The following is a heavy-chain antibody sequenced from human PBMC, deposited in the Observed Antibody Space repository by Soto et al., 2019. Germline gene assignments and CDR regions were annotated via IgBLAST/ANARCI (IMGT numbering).Heavy chain of an antibody. CDR2: ICHSGRT. CDR3: ARGSFSSSSSWFDP. Sequence: SETLSLTCAVSGYSISSGYYWGWIRQPPGKGLEWIGSICHSGRTYYNPSLHSRVSIAVDTTENQSSLKLTSVTAADTSVYYCARGSFSSSSSWFDPWGRGTLVTVSS. D-gene: IGHD6-6*01. V-gene: IGHV4-38-2*01. J-gene: IGHJ5*02. CDR1: GYSISSGYY.